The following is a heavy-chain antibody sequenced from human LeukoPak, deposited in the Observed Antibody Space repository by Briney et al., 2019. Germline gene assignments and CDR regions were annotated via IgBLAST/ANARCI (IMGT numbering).Heavy chain of an antibody. Sequence: KAGGSLRLSCAASGFTFSSYTMNWVRQAPGKGLEWVAAISSSSRDIFYADSVKGRFSISRDNTQNSLSLQMSSLKAEDTAVYYCAGDSDPYSTRGSWFDPWGQGTLVTVSS. V-gene: IGHV3-21*01. CDR3: AGDSDPYSTRGSWFDP. D-gene: IGHD6-13*01. J-gene: IGHJ5*02. CDR2: ISSSSRDI. CDR1: GFTFSSYT.